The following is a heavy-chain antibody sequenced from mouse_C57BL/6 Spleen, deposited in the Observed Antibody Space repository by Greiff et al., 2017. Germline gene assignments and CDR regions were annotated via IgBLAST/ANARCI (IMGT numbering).Heavy chain of an antibody. CDR1: GYTFTSYW. V-gene: IGHV1-50*01. J-gene: IGHJ2*01. CDR3: ARHYDYDRVGFDY. Sequence: QVQLQQPGAELVKPGASVKLSCKASGYTFTSYWMQWVKQRPGQGLEWIGEIDPSDSYTTSNQKFKGKATLTVDTSSSTAYMQLSSLTSEDSAVYYCARHYDYDRVGFDYWGQGTTLTVSS. CDR2: IDPSDSYT. D-gene: IGHD2-4*01.